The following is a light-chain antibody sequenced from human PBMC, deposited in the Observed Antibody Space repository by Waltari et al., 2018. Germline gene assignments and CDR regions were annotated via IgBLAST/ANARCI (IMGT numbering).Light chain of an antibody. J-gene: IGKJ2*01. CDR2: KAS. V-gene: IGKV1-5*03. CDR1: QRISYW. CDR3: QQDNTYPAT. Sequence: DIQMTQSPSSLSASVGDRVTITCRASQRISYWLAWDQQKPGKAPTLLVYKASSLERGVPSRFSGSVSGTEYTLTISSLQPDDVATYYCQQDNTYPATFGQGTKVEIK.